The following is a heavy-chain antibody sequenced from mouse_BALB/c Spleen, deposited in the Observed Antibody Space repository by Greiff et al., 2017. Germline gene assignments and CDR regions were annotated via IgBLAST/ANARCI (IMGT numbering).Heavy chain of an antibody. Sequence: QVQLKQPGAELVKPGASVKLSCKASGYTFTSYWMHWVKQRPGQGLEWIGEINPSNGRTNYNEKFKSKATLTVDKSSSTAYMQLSILTSEDSAVYYCARGEVRLQAMDYWGQGTSVTVSS. J-gene: IGHJ4*01. CDR2: INPSNGRT. D-gene: IGHD1-2*01. CDR3: ARGEVRLQAMDY. CDR1: GYTFTSYW. V-gene: IGHV1S81*02.